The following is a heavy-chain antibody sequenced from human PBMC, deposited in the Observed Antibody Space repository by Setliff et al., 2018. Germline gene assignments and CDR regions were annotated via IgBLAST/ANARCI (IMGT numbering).Heavy chain of an antibody. V-gene: IGHV4-59*01. CDR1: DVSISGYY. CDR2: LYYSGNT. CDR3: ARGYYNFLSGYYTPYYFDY. Sequence: SETLSLTCTVSDVSISGYYWSWIRQAPGKGLEWIGYLYYSGNTNYNPSLKSRVTISVDTSKNQFSLKLSSVTAADTAVYFCARGYYNFLSGYYTPYYFDYWGQGTLVTVSS. J-gene: IGHJ4*02. D-gene: IGHD3-3*01.